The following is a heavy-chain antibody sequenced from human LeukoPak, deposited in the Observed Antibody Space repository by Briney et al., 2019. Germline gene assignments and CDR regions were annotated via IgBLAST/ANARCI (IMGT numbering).Heavy chain of an antibody. D-gene: IGHD3-22*01. CDR1: GGTLSNYA. J-gene: IGHJ4*02. Sequence: GASVKVSCKASGGTLSNYAISWVRQAPGQGLEWMGRIIPIIGLVNYSQRFQGRVTITADRSTSTAYMELSSLRSEDTAVYYCARDYDSSGYYFDYWGQGTLVTVSS. V-gene: IGHV1-69*04. CDR2: IIPIIGLV. CDR3: ARDYDSSGYYFDY.